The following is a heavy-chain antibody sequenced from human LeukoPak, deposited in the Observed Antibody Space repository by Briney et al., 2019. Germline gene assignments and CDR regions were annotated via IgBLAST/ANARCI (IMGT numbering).Heavy chain of an antibody. V-gene: IGHV4-61*09. Sequence: SQTLSLTCTVSGGSISSGSYYWSWIRQPAGKGLEWIGHIYTSGSTNYNPSLKSRVTMSVDTSKNQFSLKLSSVTAADTAVYYCARDKPDYGDYSTSPAYYMDVWGKGTTVTVSS. CDR3: ARDKPDYGDYSTSPAYYMDV. J-gene: IGHJ6*03. CDR1: GGSISSGSYY. D-gene: IGHD4-17*01. CDR2: IYTSGST.